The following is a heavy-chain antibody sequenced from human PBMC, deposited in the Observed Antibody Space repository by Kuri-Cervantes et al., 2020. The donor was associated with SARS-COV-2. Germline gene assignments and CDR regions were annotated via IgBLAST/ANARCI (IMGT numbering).Heavy chain of an antibody. V-gene: IGHV3-21*01. CDR1: GFTFSSYS. Sequence: GGSLRLSCAASGFTFSSYSMDWVRQAPGKGPEWVSSISSTSSYIYYADSVKGRFTISRDNAKNSLYLQMNSLRAEDTAVYYCARDCSSPYKYYYYYYMDVWGKGTTVTVSS. D-gene: IGHD6-13*01. J-gene: IGHJ6*03. CDR3: ARDCSSPYKYYYYYYMDV. CDR2: ISSTSSYI.